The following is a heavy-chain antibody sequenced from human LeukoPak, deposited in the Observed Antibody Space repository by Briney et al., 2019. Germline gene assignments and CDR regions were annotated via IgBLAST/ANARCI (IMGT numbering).Heavy chain of an antibody. V-gene: IGHV3-48*01. Sequence: GGSLRLSCAASGLSVSNFGFHWARQAPGKGLEWVSYISDKNSNIHYADSVKARFTISRDHAKNSLFLQMNSLRAEDTAVYFCVTDWPVWWGQGTLVTVSS. CDR3: VTDWPVW. J-gene: IGHJ4*02. CDR2: ISDKNSNI. D-gene: IGHD3-16*01. CDR1: GLSVSNFG.